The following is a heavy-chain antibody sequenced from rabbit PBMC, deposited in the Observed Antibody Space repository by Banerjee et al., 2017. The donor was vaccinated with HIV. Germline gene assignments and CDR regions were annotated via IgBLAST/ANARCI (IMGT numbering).Heavy chain of an antibody. J-gene: IGHJ4*01. V-gene: IGHV1S40*01. D-gene: IGHD4-2*01. Sequence: QSLEESGGDLVKPGASLTLTCTASGFSFSSSYWICWVRQAPGKGLELIACIYAGSSGNTCYASWAKGRFTLSKTSSNTVPLQMSSLTAADTATYFCARWNAGVCGFNLWGPGTLVTVS. CDR1: GFSFSSSYW. CDR2: IYAGSSGNT. CDR3: ARWNAGVCGFNL.